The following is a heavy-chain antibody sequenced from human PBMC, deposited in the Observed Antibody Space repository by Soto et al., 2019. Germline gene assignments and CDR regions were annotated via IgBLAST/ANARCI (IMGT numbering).Heavy chain of an antibody. V-gene: IGHV1-69*02. CDR3: ARGAGDYSNYVGIDY. J-gene: IGHJ4*02. CDR1: GGTFSSYT. CDR2: IIPILGIA. D-gene: IGHD4-4*01. Sequence: QVQLVQSGAEVKKPGSSVKVSCKASGGTFSSYTISWVRQAPGQGLEWMGRIIPILGIANYAQKFQGRVTITADKSTSTAYRELSSLRSEDTAVYYCARGAGDYSNYVGIDYWGQGTLVTVSS.